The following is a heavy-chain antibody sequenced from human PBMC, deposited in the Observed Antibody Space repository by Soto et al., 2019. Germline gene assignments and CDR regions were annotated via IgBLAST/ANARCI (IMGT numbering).Heavy chain of an antibody. J-gene: IGHJ4*02. D-gene: IGHD5-18*01. CDR3: ARARGYSYGPGNYFDY. CDR1: GGTFSSYA. Sequence: QVQLVQSGAEVKKPGSSVKVSCKASGGTFSSYAISWVRQAPGQGLEWMGGIIPIFGTANYAQKFQGRVTITADESTSTAYMEVSRLRSEDTAVDYCARARGYSYGPGNYFDYWGQGTLVTVSS. CDR2: IIPIFGTA. V-gene: IGHV1-69*01.